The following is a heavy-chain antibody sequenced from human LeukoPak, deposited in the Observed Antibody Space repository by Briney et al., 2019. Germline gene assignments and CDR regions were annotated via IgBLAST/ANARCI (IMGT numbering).Heavy chain of an antibody. CDR1: GGSSSGYY. J-gene: IGHJ4*02. CDR3: ASGYYDSSGYPTHYYFDY. CDR2: INHSGST. Sequence: PSETLSLTCAVYGGSSSGYYWSWIRQPPGKGLEWIGEINHSGSTNYNPSLKSRVTISVDTSKNQFSLKLSSVTAADTAVYYCASGYYDSSGYPTHYYFDYWGQGTLVTVSS. V-gene: IGHV4-34*01. D-gene: IGHD3-22*01.